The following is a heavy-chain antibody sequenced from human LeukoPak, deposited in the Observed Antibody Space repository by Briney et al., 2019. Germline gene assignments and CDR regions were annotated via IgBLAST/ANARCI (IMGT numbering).Heavy chain of an antibody. Sequence: SETLSLTCTVPGGSISSYYWSWIRQPPGKGLEWIGYIYYSGSTNYNPSLKSRVTISVDTSKNQFSLQLSSVTAADTAVYYCARGSHYYDSSGRPGKHFQNWGQGTLVTVSS. CDR2: IYYSGST. CDR3: ARGSHYYDSSGRPGKHFQN. CDR1: GGSISSYY. J-gene: IGHJ1*01. D-gene: IGHD3-22*01. V-gene: IGHV4-59*01.